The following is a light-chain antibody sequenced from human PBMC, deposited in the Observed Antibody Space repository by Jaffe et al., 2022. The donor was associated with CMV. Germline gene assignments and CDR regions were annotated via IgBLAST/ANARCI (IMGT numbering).Light chain of an antibody. J-gene: IGLJ3*02. Sequence: QSALTQPRSLSGSPGQSVTISCTGTSSDVGAYNYVSWYQQHPGKAPKLMIYDVTKRPSRVPDRFSGSKSGNTASLTISGLQPDDEADYYCCSYAGTYTWVFGGGTKMTVL. V-gene: IGLV2-11*01. CDR3: CSYAGTYTWV. CDR2: DVT. CDR1: SSDVGAYNY.